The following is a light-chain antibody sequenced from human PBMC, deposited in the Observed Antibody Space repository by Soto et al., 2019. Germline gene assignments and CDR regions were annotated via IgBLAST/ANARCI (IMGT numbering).Light chain of an antibody. CDR3: QQANSFPLT. CDR1: QSISTW. J-gene: IGKJ4*01. V-gene: IGKV1-12*01. CDR2: GAS. Sequence: DIQMTQSPSSVSASVGDRVTITCRAGQSISTWLAWYQQKPGKAPSLLIFGASRLHSGIPSRFSGSGSGTDFTLTISSLQPEDFVTYYCQQANSFPLTFGGGTKVEIK.